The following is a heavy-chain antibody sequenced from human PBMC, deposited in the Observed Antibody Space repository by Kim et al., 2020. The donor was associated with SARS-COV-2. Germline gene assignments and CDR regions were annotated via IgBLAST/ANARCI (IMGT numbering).Heavy chain of an antibody. V-gene: IGHV3-11*01. Sequence: GGSLRLSCEASGFIFSDYYMAWIRQAPGKGLEWIAFISSSTNTKRYADTVKGRFTISRDNAKNSLYLQMNSLSAEDTAVYYCASIKLLYYYMDVWGKGTTVTVSS. CDR3: ASIKLLYYYMDV. CDR2: ISSSTNTK. CDR1: GFIFSDYY. J-gene: IGHJ6*03.